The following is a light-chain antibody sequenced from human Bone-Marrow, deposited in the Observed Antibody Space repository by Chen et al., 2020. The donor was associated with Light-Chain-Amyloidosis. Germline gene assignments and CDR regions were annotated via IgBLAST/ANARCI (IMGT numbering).Light chain of an antibody. J-gene: IGLJ2*01. V-gene: IGLV2-23*02. CDR2: EVN. CDR3: GSYAGSNTVG. CDR1: SSDVGNYNL. Sequence: QSALTQPASVSGYTGQSITISCTGSSSDVGNYNLVSWYQQHPGKAPKLMIFEVNKRPSGVSKRCSGSKSGNTASLTISGLLAEDEADYHGGSYAGSNTVGFGGGTKLTV.